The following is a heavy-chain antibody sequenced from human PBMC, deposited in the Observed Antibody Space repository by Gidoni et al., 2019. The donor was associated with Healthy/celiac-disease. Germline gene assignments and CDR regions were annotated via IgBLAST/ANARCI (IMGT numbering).Heavy chain of an antibody. CDR1: GYTFTSYD. CDR3: ARGDYGDYIDY. CDR2: MNPNSGNT. V-gene: IGHV1-8*01. J-gene: IGHJ4*02. D-gene: IGHD4-17*01. Sequence: QVQLLQSVSEVTHPGASVKVSCTSSGYTFTSYDINWVRQATGQGLEWMGWMNPNSGNTGYAQKFQGRVNMNRNKSISTAYMELRRLRSEDTAVYYCARGDYGDYIDYWGQGTLVTVSS.